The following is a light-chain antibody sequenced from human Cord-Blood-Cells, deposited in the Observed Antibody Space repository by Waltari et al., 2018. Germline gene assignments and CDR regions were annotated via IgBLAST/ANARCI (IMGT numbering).Light chain of an antibody. J-gene: IGKJ4*01. CDR3: QQYNNWPLT. CDR2: GAS. V-gene: IGKV3-15*01. Sequence: IVMTQSPATLSVSQGESATLSCRASQSVSSNLAWYQQKPGQAPRLLSYGASTRATGIPARFSGSGSGTEFTLTISSLQSEDFAVYYCQQYNNWPLTFGGGTKVEIK. CDR1: QSVSSN.